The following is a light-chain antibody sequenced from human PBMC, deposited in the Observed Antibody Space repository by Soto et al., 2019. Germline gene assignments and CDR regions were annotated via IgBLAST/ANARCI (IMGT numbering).Light chain of an antibody. CDR2: DAS. CDR3: QQYDNLPLT. J-gene: IGKJ4*01. CDR1: QDISNY. Sequence: IHMTQSPSSLSESVGDRVTITCQASQDISNYLKWYQQKPGKAPKLLIYDASNLETGVPSRFSGSGSGTDFPFTISSLQPEDIATYYCQQYDNLPLTFGGGTKVEIK. V-gene: IGKV1-33*01.